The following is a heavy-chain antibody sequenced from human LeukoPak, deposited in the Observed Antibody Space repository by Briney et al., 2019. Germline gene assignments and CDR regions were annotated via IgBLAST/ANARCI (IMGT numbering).Heavy chain of an antibody. V-gene: IGHV4-59*08. Sequence: SETLSLTCTVSGGSISSYYWNWIRQPPGKGLEWIGYIYYSGNTYYNPSLKSRVTISVDTSKNLFSLKLSSVTAADTAVYYCAAGGGYPQGFYYFDYWGQGTLVTVSS. J-gene: IGHJ4*02. CDR1: GGSISSYY. CDR2: IYYSGNT. D-gene: IGHD5-12*01. CDR3: AAGGGYPQGFYYFDY.